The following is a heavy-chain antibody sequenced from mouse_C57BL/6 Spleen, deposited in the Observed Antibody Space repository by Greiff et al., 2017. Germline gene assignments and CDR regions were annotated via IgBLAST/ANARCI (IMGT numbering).Heavy chain of an antibody. CDR1: GFNIKDDY. CDR3: TTSAQATAWFAY. Sequence: VQLKQSGAELVRPGASVKLSCTASGFNIKDDYMHWVKQRPEQGLEWIGWIDPENGDTEYASKFQGKATITADTSSNTAYLQLSSLTSEDTAVYYCTTSAQATAWFAYWGQGTLVTVSA. V-gene: IGHV14-4*01. D-gene: IGHD3-2*02. CDR2: IDPENGDT. J-gene: IGHJ3*01.